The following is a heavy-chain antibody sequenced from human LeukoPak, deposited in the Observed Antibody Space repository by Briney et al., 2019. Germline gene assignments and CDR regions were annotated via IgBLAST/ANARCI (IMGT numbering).Heavy chain of an antibody. Sequence: GGSLRLSCAASGFTFSNAWMSWVRQAPGKGLEWVGRIKSKTDGGTTGYAAPVKGRFTISRDDSKNTLYLQMNSLKTEDTAVYYCTTTPTLIAAAGTDYWGQGTLVTVSS. CDR3: TTTPTLIAAAGTDY. V-gene: IGHV3-15*01. J-gene: IGHJ4*02. D-gene: IGHD6-13*01. CDR1: GFTFSNAW. CDR2: IKSKTDGGTT.